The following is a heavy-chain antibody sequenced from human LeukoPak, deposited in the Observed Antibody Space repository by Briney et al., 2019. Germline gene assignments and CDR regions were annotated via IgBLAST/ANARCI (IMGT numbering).Heavy chain of an antibody. V-gene: IGHV4-59*08. J-gene: IGHJ4*02. CDR2: ISYSGFT. CDR1: GGSISSYY. D-gene: IGHD2/OR15-2a*01. CDR3: AGHHPRNTVDF. Sequence: ASETLSLTCTVSGGSISSYYWRWIRQPPGKGLEWIGYISYSGFTNYNPSLKSRVTISLDTSKNQFSLKLTSVTAADTAVYYCAGHHPRNTVDFWGQGTLVTVSS.